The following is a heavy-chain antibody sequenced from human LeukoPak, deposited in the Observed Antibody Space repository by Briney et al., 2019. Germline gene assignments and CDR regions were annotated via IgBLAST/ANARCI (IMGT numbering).Heavy chain of an antibody. Sequence: GGSLRLSGAASRFTFSSYWMSWVRQAPGKGLEWVANIKLDGSEKSYVDSVKGRFTISRDNAKNSLYLQMNSLRVEDTAVYYCARDTWRAVAGTSTYYYTGMDAWGQGTTVTVSS. J-gene: IGHJ6*02. CDR2: IKLDGSEK. CDR3: ARDTWRAVAGTSTYYYTGMDA. CDR1: RFTFSSYW. V-gene: IGHV3-7*03. D-gene: IGHD6-19*01.